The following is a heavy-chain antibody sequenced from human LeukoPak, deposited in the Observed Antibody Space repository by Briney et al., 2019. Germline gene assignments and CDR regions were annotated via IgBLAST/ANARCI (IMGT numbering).Heavy chain of an antibody. CDR2: INPNSGGT. D-gene: IGHD3-10*01. CDR1: VYTFTGYY. Sequence: ASVKVSCKASVYTFTGYYMDWVRQAPGQGLEWMGWINPNSGGTNYAQKFQGWVTMTRDTSISTAYMELSRLRSDDTAVYYCARKAPPHYHYYYYGMDVWGQGTTVTVSS. CDR3: ARKAPPHYHYYYYGMDV. V-gene: IGHV1-2*04. J-gene: IGHJ6*02.